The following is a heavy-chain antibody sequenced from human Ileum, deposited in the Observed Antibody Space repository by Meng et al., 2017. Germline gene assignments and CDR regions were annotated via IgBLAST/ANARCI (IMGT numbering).Heavy chain of an antibody. D-gene: IGHD3-22*01. CDR2: INHSGST. J-gene: IGHJ4*02. CDR1: GGSFSGYY. Sequence: QVQTQQWGAGRLKPSETLPLTCAVYGGSFSGYYWSWIRQPPGKGLEWIGEINHSGSTNYNPSLKSRVTISVDTSKNQFSLKLSSVTAADTAVYYCSRTSYYDNSGYYPGWGQGTLVTVSS. CDR3: SRTSYYDNSGYYPG. V-gene: IGHV4-34*01.